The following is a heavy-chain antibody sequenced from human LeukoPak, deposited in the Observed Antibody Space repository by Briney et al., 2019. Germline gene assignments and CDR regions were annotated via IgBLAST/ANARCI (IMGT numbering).Heavy chain of an antibody. CDR1: GFPFSTYS. CDR3: ARALLLLSARERFIDY. V-gene: IGHV3-48*02. J-gene: IGHJ4*02. Sequence: PGGSLRLSCAASGFPFSTYSMHWVRQAPGKGLEWVSYISGTSSTIYYADSVKGRFTISRDNAKNSLYLQMDSLRDEDTAVYHCARALLLLSARERFIDYRGQGTLVTISS. D-gene: IGHD1-1*01. CDR2: ISGTSSTI.